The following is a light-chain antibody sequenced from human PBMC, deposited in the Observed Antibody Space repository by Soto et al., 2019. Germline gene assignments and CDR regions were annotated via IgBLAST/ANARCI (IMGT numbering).Light chain of an antibody. Sequence: EIVLTQSPATLSFFPGERATLSCRASQSVSIYLDWYQQKPGQAPRLLIYDTSNRATGIPARFSGSGSGTGFTLTISSLEPEDFAVCYCQQRSNWPPEITFGQGTRLEIK. CDR2: DTS. J-gene: IGKJ5*01. V-gene: IGKV3-11*01. CDR1: QSVSIY. CDR3: QQRSNWPPEIT.